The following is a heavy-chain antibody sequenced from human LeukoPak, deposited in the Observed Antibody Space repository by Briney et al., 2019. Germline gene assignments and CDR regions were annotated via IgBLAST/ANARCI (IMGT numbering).Heavy chain of an antibody. CDR3: ARGPPYGSGSYYPGDY. CDR2: MNSDGSST. V-gene: IGHV3-74*01. J-gene: IGHJ4*02. D-gene: IGHD3-10*01. Sequence: GGSLRLSCAASGFTFSSRWMHWVRQAPRKGLVWVSRMNSDGSSTSYADSVKGRCTISRDNAKNTLYLQMNSLRAEDTAVYYCARGPPYGSGSYYPGDYWGQGTLVTVSS. CDR1: GFTFSSRW.